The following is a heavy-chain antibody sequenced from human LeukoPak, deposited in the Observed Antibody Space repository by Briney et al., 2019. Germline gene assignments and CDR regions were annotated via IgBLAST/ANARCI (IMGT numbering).Heavy chain of an antibody. CDR1: GGSISSNNYY. J-gene: IGHJ4*02. Sequence: SETLSLTCTVSGGSISSNNYYWGWIRQPPGKGLEWIGSIYYSGSPYYNPSLKSRVTISLDKSKNQFSLKLTSVTAADTAVYYCARVGSGYGSGNHFDYWGQGTLVTVSS. V-gene: IGHV4-39*07. CDR2: IYYSGSP. CDR3: ARVGSGYGSGNHFDY. D-gene: IGHD3-10*01.